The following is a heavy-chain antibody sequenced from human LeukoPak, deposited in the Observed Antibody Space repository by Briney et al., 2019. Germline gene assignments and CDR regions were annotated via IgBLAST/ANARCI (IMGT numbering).Heavy chain of an antibody. CDR1: GYSISSGYY. V-gene: IGHV4-38-2*02. CDR3: ARELHDILTGYYLDY. D-gene: IGHD3-9*01. CDR2: IYYSGST. J-gene: IGHJ4*02. Sequence: SETLSLTCTVSGYSISSGYYWSWIRQPPGKGLEWIGYIYYSGSTNYNPSLKSRVTISVDTSKSQFSLKLSSVTAADTAVYYCARELHDILTGYYLDYWGQGTLVTVSS.